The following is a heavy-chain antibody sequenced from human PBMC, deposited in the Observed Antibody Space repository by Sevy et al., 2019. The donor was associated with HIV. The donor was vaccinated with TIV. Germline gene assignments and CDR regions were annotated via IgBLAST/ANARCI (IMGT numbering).Heavy chain of an antibody. CDR1: GFTFDDYT. Sequence: GGSLRLSCAASGFTFDDYTMHWVRQAPGKGLEWVSLISWDGGSTYYADSVKAGFTISRDNSKNSLYLQMNSLRTEDTALYYCAKEFVYGKNSSGWYVDYYGMDVWGQGTTVTVSS. CDR2: ISWDGGST. CDR3: AKEFVYGKNSSGWYVDYYGMDV. J-gene: IGHJ6*02. D-gene: IGHD6-19*01. V-gene: IGHV3-43*01.